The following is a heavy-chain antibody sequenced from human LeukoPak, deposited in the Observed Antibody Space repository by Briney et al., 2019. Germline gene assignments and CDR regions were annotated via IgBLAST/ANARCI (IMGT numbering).Heavy chain of an antibody. CDR3: ARDSNYYDSSGYPSIRYFDY. Sequence: SGTLSLTCAVSGGSISSSNWWSWIRQPPGKGLEWIGEIYHSGSTNYNPSLKSRVTISVDKSKNQFSLKLSSVTAADTAVYYCARDSNYYDSSGYPSIRYFDYWGQGTLVTVSS. CDR2: IYHSGST. D-gene: IGHD3-22*01. J-gene: IGHJ4*02. CDR1: GGSISSSNW. V-gene: IGHV4-4*02.